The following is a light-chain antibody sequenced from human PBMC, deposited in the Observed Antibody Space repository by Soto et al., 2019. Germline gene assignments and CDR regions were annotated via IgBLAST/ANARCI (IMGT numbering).Light chain of an antibody. CDR1: SSNIGAGYD. CDR3: QSYDSSLSGSL. V-gene: IGLV1-40*01. CDR2: GDS. Sequence: QLVLTQPPSVSGAPGQRVTISCTGGSSNIGAGYDVHWYQQFPGTAPKLLIYGDSNRPSGVPDRFSGSKSGTSASLAITGLQAEDEADYYCQSYDSSLSGSLFGGGTKLTVL. J-gene: IGLJ2*01.